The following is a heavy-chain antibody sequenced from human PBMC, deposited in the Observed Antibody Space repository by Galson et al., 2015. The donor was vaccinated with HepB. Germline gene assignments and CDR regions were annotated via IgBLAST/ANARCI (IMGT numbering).Heavy chain of an antibody. CDR1: GGTFSSYA. V-gene: IGHV1-69*10. J-gene: IGHJ6*03. CDR3: ARKVPAAMSRYYYYMDV. Sequence: SVKVSCKASGGTFSSYAISWVRQAPGQGLEWMGGIIPILGIANYAQKFQGRVTITADKSTSTAYMELSSLRSEDTAVYYCARKVPAAMSRYYYYMDVWGKGTTVTVSS. D-gene: IGHD2-2*01. CDR2: IIPILGIA.